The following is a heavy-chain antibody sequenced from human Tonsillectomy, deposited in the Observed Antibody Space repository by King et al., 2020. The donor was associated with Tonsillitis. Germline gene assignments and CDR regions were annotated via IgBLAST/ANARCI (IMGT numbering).Heavy chain of an antibody. D-gene: IGHD4-17*01. CDR1: GDSINSGGYS. J-gene: IGHJ4*02. V-gene: IGHV4-30-4*07. CDR3: ARAGFGDFYYFDY. CDR2: IYYTGST. Sequence: VQLQESGPGLVKPSQTLSLTCAVSGDSINSGGYSWNWIRQPPGKGLEWIGYIYYTGSTYYNPSHESRVNISVDTSKNQFSLKLSSVTAADTAMYYCARAGFGDFYYFDYWGQGTLVTVSS.